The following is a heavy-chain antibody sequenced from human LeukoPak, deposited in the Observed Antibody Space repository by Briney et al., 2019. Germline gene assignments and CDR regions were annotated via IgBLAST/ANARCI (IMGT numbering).Heavy chain of an antibody. CDR1: GFTFSSYG. J-gene: IGHJ4*02. D-gene: IGHD7-27*01. V-gene: IGHV3-30*03. CDR2: ISYDGSNK. Sequence: PGGSLRLSCAASGFTFSSYGMHWVRQAPGKGLEWVAVISYDGSNKYYADSVKGRFTISRDNAKNTLYLQMNSLRAEDTAVYYCATLGRVDVADYWGQGTLVTVSS. CDR3: ATLGRVDVADY.